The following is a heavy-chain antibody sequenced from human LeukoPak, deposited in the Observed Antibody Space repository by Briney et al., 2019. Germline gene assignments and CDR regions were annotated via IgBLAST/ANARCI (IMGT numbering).Heavy chain of an antibody. V-gene: IGHV3-7*01. CDR1: GFTFGNFW. CDR2: IKHDGSEK. CDR3: ARDAGRKDDY. Sequence: GRSLRLSCAASGFTFGNFWMTWVRQAPGKGLEWVANIKHDGSEKYYVDSVKGRFTISRDNAKNSLYLQMNSLRAEDTAVYYCARDAGRKDDYWGQGTLVTVSS. J-gene: IGHJ4*02.